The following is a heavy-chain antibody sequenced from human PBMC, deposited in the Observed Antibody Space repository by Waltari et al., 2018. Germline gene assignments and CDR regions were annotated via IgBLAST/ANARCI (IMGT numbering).Heavy chain of an antibody. CDR1: GGSFSGYS. V-gene: IGHV4-34*01. Sequence: QVQLQQWGAGLLKPSETLSLTCAVYGGSFSGYSWSWIRQPPGKGLEWIGEINHSGSTNYNPSLKSRVTISVDTSKNQFSLKLSSVTAADTAVYYCARVGRRITMIVVAQGAFDIWGQGTMVTVSS. CDR2: INHSGST. CDR3: ARVGRRITMIVVAQGAFDI. D-gene: IGHD3-22*01. J-gene: IGHJ3*02.